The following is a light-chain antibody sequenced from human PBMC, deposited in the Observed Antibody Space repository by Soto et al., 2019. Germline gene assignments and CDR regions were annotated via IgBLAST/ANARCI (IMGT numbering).Light chain of an antibody. CDR1: SSDVGGYNY. V-gene: IGLV2-14*01. CDR2: EVS. Sequence: QSVLTQPASVSGSPGQSITISCTGTSSDVGGYNYVSWYQQHPGKDPKLMIYEVSNRTSGDSNLFSGSKSGNTASLTISGLKAEDEADYYSSSYPSSSTRVFGGGPKLTVL. CDR3: SSYPSSSTRV. J-gene: IGLJ3*02.